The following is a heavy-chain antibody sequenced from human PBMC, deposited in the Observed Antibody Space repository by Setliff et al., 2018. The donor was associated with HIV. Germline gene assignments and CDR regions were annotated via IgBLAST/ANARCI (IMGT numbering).Heavy chain of an antibody. CDR1: GYTFTDYF. CDR3: ARDRYVVTHNWFDP. D-gene: IGHD3-22*01. Sequence: ASVKVSCKASGYTFTDYFMHWVRQAPGQGLEWMGRINPKTGDTKYKQKFQGRVTMTRDASINTAYMELSSLTSDDTAVYYCARDRYVVTHNWFDPWGQGTLVTVSS. CDR2: INPKTGDT. J-gene: IGHJ5*02. V-gene: IGHV1-2*06.